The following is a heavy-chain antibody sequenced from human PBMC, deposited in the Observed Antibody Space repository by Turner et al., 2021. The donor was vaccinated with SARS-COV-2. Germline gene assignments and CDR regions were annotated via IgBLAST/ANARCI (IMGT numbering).Heavy chain of an antibody. CDR1: GISVRGNY. CDR2: IYSGGTT. Sequence: EVQLVETGGAFTQPGGSSSRSCAASGISVRGNYMHWVRQAPGKGLEWVSVIYSGGTTYYADSVKGRFTISRDNYKNTLYLQMNSLGVEDTAVYYCGRDLGTYGMDVWGRGTTVTVSS. CDR3: GRDLGTYGMDV. D-gene: IGHD6-13*01. J-gene: IGHJ6*02. V-gene: IGHV3-53*02.